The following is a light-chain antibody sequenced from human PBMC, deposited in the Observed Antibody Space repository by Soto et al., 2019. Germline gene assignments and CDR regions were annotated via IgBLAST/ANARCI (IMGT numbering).Light chain of an antibody. V-gene: IGKV1-39*01. CDR1: QGISTY. J-gene: IGKJ1*01. CDR3: QQSYSTTWT. Sequence: DIQMTHSPSSLSESAGDRVTITCRASQGISTYLNWYQQKPGKAPKLLIYGASSLQSGVPSRFSGSGSETDFTLTISSLQPEDFATYSCQQSYSTTWTFGQGTKVDIK. CDR2: GAS.